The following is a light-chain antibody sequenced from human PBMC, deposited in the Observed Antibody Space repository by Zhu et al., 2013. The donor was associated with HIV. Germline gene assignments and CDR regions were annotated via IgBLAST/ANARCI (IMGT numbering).Light chain of an antibody. CDR3: QHYGRSPQVT. CDR1: QTVSSNN. V-gene: IGKV3-20*01. CDR2: GAS. Sequence: DIVLAQSPGTLSLSPGERATLSCRASQTVSSNNLGWYQQKPGQAPRLLIYGASRRAIGIPERFSGSGAVRDFTLTINRLEPEDFAVYYCQHYGRSPQVTFGQGTRLEI. J-gene: IGKJ5*01.